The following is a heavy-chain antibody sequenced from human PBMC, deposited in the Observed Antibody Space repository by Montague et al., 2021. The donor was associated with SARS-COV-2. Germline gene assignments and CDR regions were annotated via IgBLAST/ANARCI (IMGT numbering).Heavy chain of an antibody. CDR1: GGSFNDYY. V-gene: IGHV4-34*01. D-gene: IGHD3-22*01. J-gene: IGHJ4*02. CDR2: INHGGST. Sequence: SETLSLTCAVYGGSFNDYYWSWIRQPPGKGLEWTGEINHGGSTNYSPSLKSRVTISADTSKNQFSLKLKSMTAADTANYYCARGHQGVAMIVVVMIGAEYYFDSWGQGSLVTVSA. CDR3: ARGHQGVAMIVVVMIGAEYYFDS.